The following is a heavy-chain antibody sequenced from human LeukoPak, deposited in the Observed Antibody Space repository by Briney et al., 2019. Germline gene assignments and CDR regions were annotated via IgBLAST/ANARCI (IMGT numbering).Heavy chain of an antibody. CDR1: GYTFTSYA. CDR2: INAGNGNT. J-gene: IGHJ4*02. Sequence: ASVKVSCKASGYTFTSYAMHWVRQAPGQRLEWMGWINAGNGNTKYSQEFQGRVTITRDTSASTAYMELSSLRSEDMAVYYCARDLPPGIAAAGRGPFGYWGQGTLVTVSS. CDR3: ARDLPPGIAAAGRGPFGY. V-gene: IGHV1-3*03. D-gene: IGHD6-13*01.